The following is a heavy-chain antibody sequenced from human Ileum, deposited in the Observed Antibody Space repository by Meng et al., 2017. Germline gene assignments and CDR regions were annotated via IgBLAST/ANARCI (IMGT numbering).Heavy chain of an antibody. CDR1: GYNFNTYW. D-gene: IGHD3-22*01. CDR3: ARLNYYYDHSGSYYGWFDP. J-gene: IGHJ5*02. V-gene: IGHV5-51*01. CDR2: FHPGESKV. Sequence: GESLKISCQASGYNFNTYWLAWVRQVSGRGLEWMGIFHPGESKVNYNPSLQGQVTISADKSINTAYLQWISLKASDTAIYYCARLNYYYDHSGSYYGWFDPWGQGTLVTVSS.